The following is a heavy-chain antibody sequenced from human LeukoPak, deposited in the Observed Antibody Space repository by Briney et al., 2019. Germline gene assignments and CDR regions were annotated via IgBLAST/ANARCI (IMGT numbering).Heavy chain of an antibody. D-gene: IGHD2-2*01. V-gene: IGHV3-30-3*01. CDR1: GFTFSSYA. J-gene: IGHJ6*03. Sequence: GGSLRLSCAASGFTFSSYAMHWVRQAPGKGLEWVAVISYDGSNKYYADSVKGRFTISRDNSKNTLYLQMNSLRAEDTAVYYCAKANVNIVVVPADYYYYMDVWGKGTTVTVSS. CDR2: ISYDGSNK. CDR3: AKANVNIVVVPADYYYYMDV.